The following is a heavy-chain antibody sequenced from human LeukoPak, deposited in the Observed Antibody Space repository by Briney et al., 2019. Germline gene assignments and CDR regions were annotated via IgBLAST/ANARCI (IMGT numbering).Heavy chain of an antibody. J-gene: IGHJ4*02. Sequence: GGSLRLSCAASGFTFSSYAMSWVRQAPGKGLEWVSAISGSGGSTYYADSVKGQFTISRDNSKNTLYLQMNSLRAEDTAVYYCAKGINSGYDSGFLDYWGQGTLVTVSS. CDR3: AKGINSGYDSGFLDY. CDR2: ISGSGGST. V-gene: IGHV3-23*01. D-gene: IGHD5-12*01. CDR1: GFTFSSYA.